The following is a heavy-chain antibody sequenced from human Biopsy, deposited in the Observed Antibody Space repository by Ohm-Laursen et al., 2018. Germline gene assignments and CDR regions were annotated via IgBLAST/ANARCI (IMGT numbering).Heavy chain of an antibody. CDR3: TRGGYYYDSLAYYYWFDP. V-gene: IGHV1-2*02. CDR1: GYTFTGDY. D-gene: IGHD3-22*01. Sequence: GASVSVSCTASGYTFTGDYMHWARQAPGEGLEWMGWINPNSGVTSYAQRFQGRVTMTRETSISTAYMELRRLRSDDTAVYYWTRGGYYYDSLAYYYWFDPWGQGTLVTVSS. J-gene: IGHJ5*02. CDR2: INPNSGVT.